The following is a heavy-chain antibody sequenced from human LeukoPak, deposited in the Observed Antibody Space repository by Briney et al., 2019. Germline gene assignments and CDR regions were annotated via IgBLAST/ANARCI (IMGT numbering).Heavy chain of an antibody. Sequence: SQTLSLTCTVSGGSISGGGYYWSWIRQHPGKGLEWIGYIYYSGSTYYNPSLKSRVTISVDRSKNQFSLKLSSVTAADTAVYYCASALRPRDAFDIWGQGTMVTVSS. V-gene: IGHV4-31*03. CDR2: IYYSGST. J-gene: IGHJ3*02. CDR1: GGSISGGGYY. D-gene: IGHD3-16*01. CDR3: ASALRPRDAFDI.